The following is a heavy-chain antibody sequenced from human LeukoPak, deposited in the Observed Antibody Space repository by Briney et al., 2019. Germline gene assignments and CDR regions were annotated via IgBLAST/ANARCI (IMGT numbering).Heavy chain of an antibody. Sequence: PGGSLRLSCAASRFTFSSYTMSWVRQAPGRGLEWVSYITSYSSTIYYADSVKGRFTISRDNAENSLYLQMNSLRAEDTAVYYCAKDYYGSGSYYNCFDYWGQGTLVTVSS. CDR1: RFTFSSYT. J-gene: IGHJ4*02. V-gene: IGHV3-48*01. D-gene: IGHD3-10*01. CDR2: ITSYSSTI. CDR3: AKDYYGSGSYYNCFDY.